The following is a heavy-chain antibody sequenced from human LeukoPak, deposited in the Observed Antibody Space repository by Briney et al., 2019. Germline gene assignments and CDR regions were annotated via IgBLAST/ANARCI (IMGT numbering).Heavy chain of an antibody. CDR2: ISAYNGNT. D-gene: IGHD1-26*01. CDR1: CYSFPRYG. CDR3: ARGVGRLSGSYPNYYMDV. J-gene: IGHJ6*03. V-gene: IGHV1-18*01. Sequence: ASVKVSCKASCYSFPRYGISWMRQAPGQGLEWMGWISAYNGNTKYAQKLQGRVTMTTDTSTTTAYMELRSLRSDDTAVYYCARGVGRLSGSYPNYYMDVWGKGTTVTVSS.